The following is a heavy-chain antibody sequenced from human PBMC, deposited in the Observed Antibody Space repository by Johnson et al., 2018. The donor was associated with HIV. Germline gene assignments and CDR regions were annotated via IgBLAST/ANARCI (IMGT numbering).Heavy chain of an antibody. J-gene: IGHJ3*02. V-gene: IGHV3-30*04. Sequence: QMQLVESGGGVVQPGRSLRLSCAASGFTFSSCAMHWVRQAPGKGLEWETIISYDGINKYYADSVKGRFTISRDNSKNTLYLQMNSRRAEDTAVYYCARVYSSSSAHAFDIWGQGTMVTVSS. D-gene: IGHD6-6*01. CDR2: ISYDGINK. CDR1: GFTFSSCA. CDR3: ARVYSSSSAHAFDI.